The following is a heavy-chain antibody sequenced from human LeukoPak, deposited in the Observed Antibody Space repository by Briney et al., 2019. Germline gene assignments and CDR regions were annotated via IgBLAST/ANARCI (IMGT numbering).Heavy chain of an antibody. CDR1: GFTFSSYS. CDR3: AKDRGYREIIAVVPAEGFDP. CDR2: ISSSSSYI. J-gene: IGHJ5*02. D-gene: IGHD2-2*01. Sequence: GGSLRLSCAASGFTFSSYSMNWVRQAPGKGLEWVSSISSSSSYIYYADSVKGRFTISRDNSKNTLYLQMNSLRAEDTAVYYCAKDRGYREIIAVVPAEGFDPWGQGTLVTVSS. V-gene: IGHV3-21*01.